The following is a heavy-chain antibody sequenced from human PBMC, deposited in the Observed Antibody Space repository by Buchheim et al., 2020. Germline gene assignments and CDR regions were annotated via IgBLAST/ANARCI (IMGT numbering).Heavy chain of an antibody. CDR1: GFTFNTYW. CDR3: ARAPFEVQRLSHYYMDV. Sequence: EVQLVESGGGLVQPGGSLRLSCADSGFTFNTYWMSWVRQAPGKGLEWVANVNQDGTKKYYVDSVKGRFTISRDNAKNSLYLQMNSLRAEDTAVYYCARAPFEVQRLSHYYMDVWGEGTT. D-gene: IGHD3-10*01. J-gene: IGHJ6*03. CDR2: VNQDGTKK. V-gene: IGHV3-7*01.